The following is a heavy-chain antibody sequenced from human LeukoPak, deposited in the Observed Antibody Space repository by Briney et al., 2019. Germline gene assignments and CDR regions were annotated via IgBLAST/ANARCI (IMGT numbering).Heavy chain of an antibody. CDR3: ARGVALRGSGSPFDY. CDR1: GYTFTNYG. CDR2: ISAYSGYKADT. V-gene: IGHV1-18*04. D-gene: IGHD3-10*01. J-gene: IGHJ4*02. Sequence: GASVKVSCRASGYTFTNYGISWLRQAPGQGLEWMGWISAYSGYKADTNYAQKLQDRVTMTTDTSTSTAYMELRSLRSDVTSVYYCARGVALRGSGSPFDYWGQGTLVTVSS.